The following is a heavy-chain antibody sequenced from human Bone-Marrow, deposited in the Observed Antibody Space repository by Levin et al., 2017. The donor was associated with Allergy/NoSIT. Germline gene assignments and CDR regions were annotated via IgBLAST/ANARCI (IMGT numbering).Heavy chain of an antibody. V-gene: IGHV3-33*01. CDR2: IWYDGSNK. J-gene: IGHJ6*02. CDR3: ARDSGESMIHGMDV. CDR1: GFTFSSYG. D-gene: IGHD3-16*01. Sequence: GESLKISCAASGFTFSSYGMHWVRQAPGKGLEWVAVIWYDGSNKYYADSVKGRFTISRDNSKNTLYLQMNSLRAEDTAVYYCARDSGESMIHGMDVWGQGTTVTVSS.